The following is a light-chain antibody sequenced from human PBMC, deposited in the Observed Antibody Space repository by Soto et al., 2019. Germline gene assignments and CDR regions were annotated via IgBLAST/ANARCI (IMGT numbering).Light chain of an antibody. CDR2: NSS. CDR1: QSVSTF. J-gene: IGKJ5*01. Sequence: EIVLTQSPATLSVSPGDRAILSCRSSQSVSTFLAWVQQKPGQTPRLLIYNSSNRTTGIPARFSGSGSGTDFTLTISSLEPEDFAVYYCQQRGDWPPITFGPGTRLEIK. V-gene: IGKV3-11*01. CDR3: QQRGDWPPIT.